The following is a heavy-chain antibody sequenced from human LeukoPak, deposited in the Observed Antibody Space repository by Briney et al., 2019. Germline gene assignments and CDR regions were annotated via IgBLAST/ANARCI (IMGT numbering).Heavy chain of an antibody. CDR3: AKDPAFIGYFDY. J-gene: IGHJ4*02. CDR1: GFTFSSYD. Sequence: GGSLRLSCAASGFTFSSYDMHWVRQAPGKGLEWVSAISGSGGSTYYADSVKGRFTISRDNSKNTLYLQMNSLRAEDTAVYYCAKDPAFIGYFDYWGQGTLVTVSS. D-gene: IGHD2-2*01. CDR2: ISGSGGST. V-gene: IGHV3-23*01.